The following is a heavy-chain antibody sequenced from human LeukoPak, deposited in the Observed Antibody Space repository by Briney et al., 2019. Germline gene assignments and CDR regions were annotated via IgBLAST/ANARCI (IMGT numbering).Heavy chain of an antibody. Sequence: QPGGSLRLSCAASGFTFSAYWMHWVRQAPGKGLVWVSRVKYDGSTTAYADSVKGRFTISRDNTRNILYLEMNSLRVEDTAVYYCARDLNWSLFDYWGQGALVTVSS. J-gene: IGHJ4*02. CDR3: ARDLNWSLFDY. D-gene: IGHD3/OR15-3a*01. CDR2: VKYDGSTT. V-gene: IGHV3-74*01. CDR1: GFTFSAYW.